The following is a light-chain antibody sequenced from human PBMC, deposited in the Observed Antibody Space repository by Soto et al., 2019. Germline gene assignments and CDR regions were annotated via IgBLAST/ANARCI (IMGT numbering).Light chain of an antibody. J-gene: IGKJ1*01. CDR3: QQYDNLPPTWT. Sequence: DIQMTQSPSSLSSSVGNRVTITCQASQDMATYLNWYQQKPGKAPNLLIYDASNLETGVPSRFSGGGSGTHFTFTISNRQPEDISTYYCQQYDNLPPTWTFGQGTKVEIE. CDR2: DAS. CDR1: QDMATY. V-gene: IGKV1-33*01.